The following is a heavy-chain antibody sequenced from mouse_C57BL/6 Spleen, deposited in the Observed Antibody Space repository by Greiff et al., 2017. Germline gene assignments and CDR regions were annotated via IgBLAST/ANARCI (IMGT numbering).Heavy chain of an antibody. V-gene: IGHV5-16*01. J-gene: IGHJ1*03. CDR1: GFTFSDYY. CDR2: INYDGSST. D-gene: IGHD2-4*01. Sequence: EVKLVESEGGLVQPGSSMKLSCTASGFTFSDYYMAWVRQVPEKGLEWVANINYDGSSTYYLDSLKSRFIISRDNAKNILYLQMSSLKSEDTATYYCAREEDYYDYDVWYFDVWGTGTTVTVSS. CDR3: AREEDYYDYDVWYFDV.